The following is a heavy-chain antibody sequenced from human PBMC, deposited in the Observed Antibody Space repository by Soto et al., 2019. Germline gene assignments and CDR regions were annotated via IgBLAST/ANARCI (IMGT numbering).Heavy chain of an antibody. D-gene: IGHD3-22*01. V-gene: IGHV1-3*01. CDR3: ARDLSTGVVKRSDY. Sequence: QVQLVQSGAEVKKPGASVKVSCKASGYTFTGYAMHWVRQAPGQRLEWMGWINAGNGNTKYSQKFQGRVTITRDTSASTAYMELSSLRSEDTAVYYCARDLSTGVVKRSDYWGQGTLVTVSS. CDR1: GYTFTGYA. CDR2: INAGNGNT. J-gene: IGHJ4*02.